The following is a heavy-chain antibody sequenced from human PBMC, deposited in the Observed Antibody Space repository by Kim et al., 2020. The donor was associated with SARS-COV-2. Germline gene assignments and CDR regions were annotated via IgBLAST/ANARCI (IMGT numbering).Heavy chain of an antibody. CDR3: ASHVTACVSAFDI. J-gene: IGHJ3*02. D-gene: IGHD4-4*01. V-gene: IGHV4-61*07. Sequence: NPSLKRRVTISVHTSKNQFSLKLSSVTAADTAVYYCASHVTACVSAFDIWGQGTMVTVSS.